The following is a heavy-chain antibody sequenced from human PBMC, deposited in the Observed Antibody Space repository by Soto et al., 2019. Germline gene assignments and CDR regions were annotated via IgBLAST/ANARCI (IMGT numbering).Heavy chain of an antibody. CDR3: ARDCSGGSCYSDWFDP. D-gene: IGHD2-15*01. CDR1: GGTFSSYA. CDR2: IIPIFGTA. V-gene: IGHV1-69*13. J-gene: IGHJ5*02. Sequence: SVKVSCKASGGTFSSYAISWVRQAPGQGLEWMGGIIPIFGTANYAQKFQGRVTITADESTSTAYMELSSLRSEDTAVYYCARDCSGGSCYSDWFDPRGRRTLVTVSS.